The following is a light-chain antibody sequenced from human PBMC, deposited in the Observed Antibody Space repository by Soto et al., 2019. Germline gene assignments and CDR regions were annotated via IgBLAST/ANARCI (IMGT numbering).Light chain of an antibody. Sequence: EIVLTQSPATVPVSPLVRVTLXCGASQSVSIDLAWYQQKPGQAPRLLIYGASTRATDIPPSFTGSGSGTEFTLTISSLQSEDIAVYYCQQYNKWPQTFGQGTKVDIK. J-gene: IGKJ1*01. CDR1: QSVSID. CDR3: QQYNKWPQT. V-gene: IGKV3-15*01. CDR2: GAS.